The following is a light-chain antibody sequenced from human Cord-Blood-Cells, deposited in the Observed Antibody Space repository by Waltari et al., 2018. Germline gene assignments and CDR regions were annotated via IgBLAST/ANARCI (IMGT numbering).Light chain of an antibody. V-gene: IGKV1-9*01. J-gene: IGKJ4*01. CDR2: AAS. CDR3: QQLNSYPLT. CDR1: QGISSY. Sequence: IQLTQSLSSLSASVGDRVTITCRASQGISSYLACYQQKPGKAPKLLIYAASTLQSGVPSRFSGSGSGTDFTLTISSLQPEDFATYYCQQLNSYPLTFGGRTKVEIK.